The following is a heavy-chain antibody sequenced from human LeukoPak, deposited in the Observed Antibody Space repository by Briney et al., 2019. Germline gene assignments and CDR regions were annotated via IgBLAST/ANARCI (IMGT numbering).Heavy chain of an antibody. D-gene: IGHD6-19*01. CDR3: VRGALLYSSGLAVDY. CDR2: IYYSGST. CDR1: GGSISSYY. J-gene: IGHJ4*02. V-gene: IGHV4-59*01. Sequence: SETLSLTCTVSGGSISSYYWSWIRQPPGKGLEWIGYIYYSGSTNYNPSLKSRVTTSVDTSKNQFSLKLSSVTAADTAVYYCVRGALLYSSGLAVDYWGQGTLVTVSS.